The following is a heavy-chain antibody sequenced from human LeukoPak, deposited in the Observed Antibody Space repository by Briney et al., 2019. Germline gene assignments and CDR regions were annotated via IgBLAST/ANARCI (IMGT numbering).Heavy chain of an antibody. Sequence: SETLSLTCTVSGGSISSYYWSWTRQPPGKGLEWIGYIYYSGSTNYNPSLKSRVTISVDTSKNQFSLKLSSVTAADTAIYYCARDPYNGAYSEGYYYYYMDVWGKGTTVTVSS. J-gene: IGHJ6*03. CDR2: IYYSGST. CDR3: ARDPYNGAYSEGYYYYYMDV. CDR1: GGSISSYY. D-gene: IGHD1-1*01. V-gene: IGHV4-59*01.